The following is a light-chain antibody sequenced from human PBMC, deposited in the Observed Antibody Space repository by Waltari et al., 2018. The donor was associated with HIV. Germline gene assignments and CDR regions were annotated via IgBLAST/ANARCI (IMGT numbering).Light chain of an antibody. CDR3: AAWDDSLNGHVL. V-gene: IGLV1-44*01. CDR2: HNN. J-gene: IGLJ2*01. CDR1: SSTAGRKT. Sequence: QSVLTQPPSASGTPGQRVPFPCPASSSTAGRKTVDLFQKLPGTAPRLLITHNNRRPSGVPDRFAGSKSVTAASLAISGLQSEDEADYYCAAWDDSLNGHVLFGGGTKWTVL.